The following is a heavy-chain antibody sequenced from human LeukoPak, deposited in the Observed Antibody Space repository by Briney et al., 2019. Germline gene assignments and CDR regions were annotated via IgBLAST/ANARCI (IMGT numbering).Heavy chain of an antibody. CDR2: IYHSGST. CDR3: ARLIAVAGFIDY. D-gene: IGHD6-19*01. CDR1: GGSFSGYY. V-gene: IGHV4-34*01. Sequence: SETLSLTCAVYGGSFSGYYWSWIRRPPGKGLEWIGEIYHSGSTNYNPSLKSRVTISVDKSKNQFSLKLSSVTAADTAVYYCARLIAVAGFIDYWGQGTLVTVSS. J-gene: IGHJ4*02.